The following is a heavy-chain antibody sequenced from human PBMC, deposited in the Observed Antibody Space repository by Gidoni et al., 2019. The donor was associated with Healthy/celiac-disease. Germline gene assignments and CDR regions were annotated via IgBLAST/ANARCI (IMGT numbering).Heavy chain of an antibody. Sequence: QVLLVASGGGVVQRGRSLRLSCAASGFTFGRYATRGVRQAPGKGLEWVAVISYEGSKKDYPDSVKGRFTISRDNAKNTLYLQMNSLRAEDTAVYYCARGPGMGGEAGTPIYYFDYWGQGTLVTVSS. D-gene: IGHD6-19*01. V-gene: IGHV3-30*04. CDR3: ARGPGMGGEAGTPIYYFDY. J-gene: IGHJ4*02. CDR1: GFTFGRYA. CDR2: ISYEGSKK.